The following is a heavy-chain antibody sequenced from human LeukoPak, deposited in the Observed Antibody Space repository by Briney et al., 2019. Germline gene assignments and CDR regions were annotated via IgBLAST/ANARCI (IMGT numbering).Heavy chain of an antibody. CDR1: GGTFSSYT. J-gene: IGHJ4*02. Sequence: SVKVSCKASGGTFSSYTISWVRQAPGQGLEWMGRIIPILGIANYAQKFQGRVTITADESTSTAYIELSSLRSEDTAVYYCANLRFFDPQGDYWGQGTLVTVSS. CDR3: ANLRFFDPQGDY. CDR2: IIPILGIA. D-gene: IGHD3-9*01. V-gene: IGHV1-69*02.